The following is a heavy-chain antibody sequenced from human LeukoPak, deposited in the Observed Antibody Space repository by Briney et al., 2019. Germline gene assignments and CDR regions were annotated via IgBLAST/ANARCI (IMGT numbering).Heavy chain of an antibody. D-gene: IGHD6-13*01. Sequence: SETLSLTCTVSGYSISSGYLWGWIRQPPGKGLEWIGSIDGSGSSYYNPSLKSRVTISVDTSKNQFSLKVSSVTAADTAVYYCARFVPGAAANFDYWGQGTLVTVSS. CDR1: GYSISSGYL. J-gene: IGHJ4*02. V-gene: IGHV4-38-2*02. CDR2: IDGSGSS. CDR3: ARFVPGAAANFDY.